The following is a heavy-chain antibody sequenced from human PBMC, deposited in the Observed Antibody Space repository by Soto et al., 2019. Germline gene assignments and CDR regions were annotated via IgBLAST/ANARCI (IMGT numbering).Heavy chain of an antibody. V-gene: IGHV3-23*01. D-gene: IGHD3-3*01. CDR1: GFTSSSYA. CDR3: ASGVDGGMVNPPSFDP. CDR2: ISGSGGST. Sequence: PGGSLRLSCAASGFTSSSYAMSWVRQAPGKGLEWVSAISGSGGSTYYADSVKGRFTISRDNSKNTLYLQMNSLRAEDTAVYYCASGVDGGMVNPPSFDPWGQGTLVTVSS. J-gene: IGHJ5*02.